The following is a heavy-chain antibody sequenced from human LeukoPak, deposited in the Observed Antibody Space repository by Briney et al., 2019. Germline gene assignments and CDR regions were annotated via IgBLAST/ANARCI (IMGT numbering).Heavy chain of an antibody. CDR2: INPNSGGT. CDR3: ARDGITMVLGVIITSHFDY. D-gene: IGHD3-10*01. J-gene: IGHJ4*02. Sequence: ASVKVSCKASGYTFTGYYMYWVRQAPGQGLEWMGWINPNSGGTKYGQKFQGRIIMTSDTSTSTAYMELSSLRSDDTAVYYCARDGITMVLGVIITSHFDYWGQGTLVTVSS. V-gene: IGHV1-2*02. CDR1: GYTFTGYY.